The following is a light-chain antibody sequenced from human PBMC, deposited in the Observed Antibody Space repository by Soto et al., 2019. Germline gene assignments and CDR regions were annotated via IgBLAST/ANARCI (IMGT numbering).Light chain of an antibody. CDR3: NSYAGSNNLGV. CDR2: EVS. Sequence: QSALTQPPSASGSPGQSVTISCTGTSSDVGGYNYVSWYQHHPGKAPKLMIYEVSKRPSGVPDRFSGSKSGNTGSLTVSGLQAEDEADYYCNSYAGSNNLGVFGTGTKVTVL. CDR1: SSDVGGYNY. J-gene: IGLJ1*01. V-gene: IGLV2-8*01.